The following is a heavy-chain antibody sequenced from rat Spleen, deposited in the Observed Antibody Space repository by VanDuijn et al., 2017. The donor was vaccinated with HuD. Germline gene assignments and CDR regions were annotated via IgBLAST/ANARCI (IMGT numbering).Heavy chain of an antibody. CDR3: TRHWNDDYFDY. CDR2: ISYDGSST. Sequence: EVQLVESDGGLVQPGRSLKLSCVASGFTFNDCYMAWVRQAPTKGLEWVATISYDGSSTYYRDSVKGRFTISRDNAKSTLYLQMDSLRSEDTSTYYCTRHWNDDYFDYWGQGVMVTVSS. CDR1: GFTFNDCY. V-gene: IGHV5-29*01. J-gene: IGHJ2*01.